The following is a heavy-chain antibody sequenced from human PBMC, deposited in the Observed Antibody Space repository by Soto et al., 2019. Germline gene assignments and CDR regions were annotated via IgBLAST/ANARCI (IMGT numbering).Heavy chain of an antibody. CDR3: ARGRDGNNYYFEY. D-gene: IGHD1-1*01. Sequence: ASVKVYCKASGYTFTTYPMHWVRQAPGQRLEWMGWINTGNGNTEYSQKFQGRVAMTRDTSASTTYMELSSLRSEGTAVYFCARGRDGNNYYFEYWGQGTVVTVSS. J-gene: IGHJ4*02. CDR2: INTGNGNT. V-gene: IGHV1-3*04. CDR1: GYTFTTYP.